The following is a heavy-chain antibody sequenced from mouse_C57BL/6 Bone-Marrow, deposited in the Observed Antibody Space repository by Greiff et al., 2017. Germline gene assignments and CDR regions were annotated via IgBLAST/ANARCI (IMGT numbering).Heavy chain of an antibody. J-gene: IGHJ4*01. V-gene: IGHV2-2*01. CDR1: GFSLTSYG. D-gene: IGHD2-4*01. CDR3: ARATMITTSYYYAMDY. CDR2: IWSGGST. Sequence: QVQLKQSGPGLVQPSQSLSITCTASGFSLTSYGVHWVRQSPGQGLEWLGVIWSGGSTDYNAAFIPSLSISKDNSKSHVFFKMNSLQADDTVIYYCARATMITTSYYYAMDYWGQGTSVTVSS.